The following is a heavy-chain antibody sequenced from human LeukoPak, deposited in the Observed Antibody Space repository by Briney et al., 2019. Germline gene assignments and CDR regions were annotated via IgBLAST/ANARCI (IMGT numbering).Heavy chain of an antibody. V-gene: IGHV4-4*02. J-gene: IGHJ4*02. Sequence: SETLSLTCAVSGGSISSSNWWSWVRQPPGKGLEWIGEIYHSGSTNYNPSLESRVTISVDTSKNQFSLKLTSVTAADTAVYYCARTRSSTWPLLDSWGQGPRVPVPS. CDR1: GGSISSSNW. CDR2: IYHSGST. D-gene: IGHD6-13*01. CDR3: ARTRSSTWPLLDS.